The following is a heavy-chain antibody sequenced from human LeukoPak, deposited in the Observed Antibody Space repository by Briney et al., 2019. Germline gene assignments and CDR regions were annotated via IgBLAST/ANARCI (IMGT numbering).Heavy chain of an antibody. CDR3: ARGGGWYYDAFDI. CDR1: GYTFTSYY. D-gene: IGHD6-19*01. CDR2: MNPNSGNT. Sequence: EASVKVSCKASGYTFTSYYMHWVRQATGQGLEWMGWMNPNSGNTGYAQKFQGRVTITRNTSISTAYMELSSLRSEDTAVYYCARGGGWYYDAFDIWGQGTMVTVSS. V-gene: IGHV1-8*03. J-gene: IGHJ3*02.